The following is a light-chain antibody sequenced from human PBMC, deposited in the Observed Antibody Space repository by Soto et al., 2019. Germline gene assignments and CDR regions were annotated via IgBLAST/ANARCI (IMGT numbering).Light chain of an antibody. V-gene: IGKV3-15*01. J-gene: IGKJ4*01. Sequence: EIVMTQSPATLSVSPGEGATLSCKASQTVYNNLAWYQQRPGQPPRLLIYDASTRATGISARFSGSGYGTAFTLTIISMQSEDFAVYFFQQCRNWPLTFGGGTKVEIK. CDR1: QTVYNN. CDR3: QQCRNWPLT. CDR2: DAS.